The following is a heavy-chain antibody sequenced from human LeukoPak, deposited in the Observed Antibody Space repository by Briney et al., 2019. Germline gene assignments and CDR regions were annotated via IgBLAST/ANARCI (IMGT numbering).Heavy chain of an antibody. CDR3: ARSKHFWSGYSTAYYYYYYGMDV. CDR1: GYTFTSYD. D-gene: IGHD3-3*02. Sequence: GASVTVSFTASGYTFTSYDINWVRQATGQGLEWTGWMNPNSGNTGYAQKFQGRVTMTRNTSISTAYMELSSLRSEDTAVYYCARSKHFWSGYSTAYYYYYYGMDVWGQGTTVTVSS. CDR2: MNPNSGNT. J-gene: IGHJ6*02. V-gene: IGHV1-8*01.